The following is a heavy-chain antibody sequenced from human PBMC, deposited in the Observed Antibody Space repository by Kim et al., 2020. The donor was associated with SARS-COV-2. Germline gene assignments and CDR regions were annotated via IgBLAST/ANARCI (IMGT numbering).Heavy chain of an antibody. Sequence: GGSLRLSCAASGFTFSSYGMHWVRQAPGKGLEWVAVISYDGSNKYYADSVKGRFTISRDNSKNTLYLQMNSLRAEDTAVYYCAKGKPGIAAAGKTYYFDYWGQGTLVTVSS. D-gene: IGHD6-13*01. CDR2: ISYDGSNK. V-gene: IGHV3-30*18. CDR1: GFTFSSYG. CDR3: AKGKPGIAAAGKTYYFDY. J-gene: IGHJ4*02.